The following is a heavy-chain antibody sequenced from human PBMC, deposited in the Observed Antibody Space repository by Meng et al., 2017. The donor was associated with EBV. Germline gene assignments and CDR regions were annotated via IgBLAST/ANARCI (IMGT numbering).Heavy chain of an antibody. D-gene: IGHD3-10*01. Sequence: QVQFLQSGAEGKKPGSSVKVSCRTSGGTFRSDAVSWVRQSPGQGLEWMGGLIHMVGAPHYAQKFQGRVTIIADESTSTHSMELNSLRSEDTAMYYCASESGRGFTPDYWGQGTLVTVSS. J-gene: IGHJ4*02. CDR3: ASESGRGFTPDY. CDR1: GGTFRSDA. V-gene: IGHV1-69*01. CDR2: LIHMVGAP.